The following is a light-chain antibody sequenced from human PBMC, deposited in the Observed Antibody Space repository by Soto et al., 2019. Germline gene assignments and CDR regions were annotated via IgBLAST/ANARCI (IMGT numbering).Light chain of an antibody. V-gene: IGKV1-5*03. CDR1: QTISSW. CDR2: KAS. Sequence: DIQMTQSPSTLSGSVGDRVTITCGASQTISSWLAWYQQKPGKAHKLLIYKASTLKSGVPSRFSGSGSGTEFTLTISSLQPDDFATYYCQHYNSYSEAFGQGTKVDIK. CDR3: QHYNSYSEA. J-gene: IGKJ1*01.